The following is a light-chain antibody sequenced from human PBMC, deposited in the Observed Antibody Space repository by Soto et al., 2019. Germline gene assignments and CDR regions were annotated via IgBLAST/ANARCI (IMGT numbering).Light chain of an antibody. V-gene: IGKV3-15*01. CDR2: DTS. CDR3: QEYIQWPPGM. J-gene: IGKJ1*01. CDR1: QFVSSR. Sequence: DIVVTQSPSTLASSPVGRVTLSCRASQFVSSRLAGYQRRPGQVPRLLIYDTSTRAPGISARFSGGGSGTEFTLTISSLQSEDFAVYYCQEYIQWPPGMFGPGTKVDIK.